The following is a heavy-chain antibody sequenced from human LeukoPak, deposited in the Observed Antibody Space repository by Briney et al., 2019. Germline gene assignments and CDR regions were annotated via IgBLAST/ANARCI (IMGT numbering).Heavy chain of an antibody. V-gene: IGHV1-69*13. Sequence: SVKVSCKASGGTFSSYAISWVRQAPGQGLEWMGGIIPIVGTANYAQKFQGRVTITSDESTSTADMELSSLRSDDTAVYYCARVSDCSSTSCYYYMDISGKRNTCTVS. CDR2: IIPIVGTA. CDR1: GGTFSSYA. J-gene: IGHJ6*03. CDR3: ARVSDCSSTSCYYYMDI. D-gene: IGHD2-2*01.